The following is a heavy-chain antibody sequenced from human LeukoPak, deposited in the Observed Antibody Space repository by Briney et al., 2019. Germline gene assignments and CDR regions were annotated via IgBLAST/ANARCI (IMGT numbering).Heavy chain of an antibody. D-gene: IGHD4/OR15-4a*01. J-gene: IGHJ4*02. CDR1: RFIFCCCV. Sequence: GGSLRLSCTAWRFIFCCCVLIWLRQAPEKGLEWVSGISDSGGNTYYADSVKGRFTISRDNSKNTLSLQMNSLRAEDTAGYYCRKVMAGCYPLSDYWGQGTLVTVSS. CDR2: ISDSGGNT. V-gene: IGHV3-23*01. CDR3: RKVMAGCYPLSDY.